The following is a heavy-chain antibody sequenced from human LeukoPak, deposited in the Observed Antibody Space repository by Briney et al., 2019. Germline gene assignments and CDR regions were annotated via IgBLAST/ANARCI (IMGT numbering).Heavy chain of an antibody. CDR1: TVSGSSGNF. CDR3: ARELLGAPTPGAY. V-gene: IGHV4-4*02. J-gene: IGHJ4*02. Sequence: SETLSLTCALSTVSGSSGNFWSWVRQPPGEGQEWIGEVHKSGRTNYNPSLKTRVTISIDASKNQLSLEVTSVTAADTAVYYCARELLGAPTPGAYWGQGTRVAVSS. D-gene: IGHD1-26*01. CDR2: VHKSGRT.